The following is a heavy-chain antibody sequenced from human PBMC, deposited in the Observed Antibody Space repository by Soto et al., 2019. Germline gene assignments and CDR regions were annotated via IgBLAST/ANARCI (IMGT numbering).Heavy chain of an antibody. CDR3: ARTWRPYYYYGMDV. J-gene: IGHJ6*02. CDR2: ISYDGSNK. Sequence: QVQLVESGGGVVQPGRSLRLSCAASGFTFSSYAMHWVRRAPGKGLEWVAVISYDGSNKYYADSVKGRFTISRDNSKNTLYLQMNSLRAEDTAVYYCARTWRPYYYYGMDVWGQGTTVTVSS. CDR1: GFTFSSYA. D-gene: IGHD3-3*01. V-gene: IGHV3-30-3*01.